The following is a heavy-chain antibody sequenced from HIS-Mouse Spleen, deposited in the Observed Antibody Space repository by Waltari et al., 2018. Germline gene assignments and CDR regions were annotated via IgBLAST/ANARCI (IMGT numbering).Heavy chain of an antibody. D-gene: IGHD6-13*01. CDR1: GGSISSSSYY. Sequence: QLQLQESGPGLVKPSETLSLTCTVSGGSISSSSYYWGWIRQPPGKGLEWIGSIYYRGSTYSNPSIKSRVTISVDTSKNQFSLKLSSVTAADTAVYYCAREIPYSSSWYDWYFDLWGRGTLVTVSS. J-gene: IGHJ2*01. V-gene: IGHV4-39*07. CDR3: AREIPYSSSWYDWYFDL. CDR2: IYYRGST.